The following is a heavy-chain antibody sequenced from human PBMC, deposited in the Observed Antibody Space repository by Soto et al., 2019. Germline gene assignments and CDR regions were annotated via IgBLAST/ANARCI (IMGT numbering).Heavy chain of an antibody. CDR3: ARDARNADYDY. Sequence: EVQLVESGGGLVQPGGSLKLSCAVSGFTFSSHAMNWVRQAPGKGLELVAYIHGTRSIIYYADSVKGRFTISRDNAKNSLYLQMDSLKAEDTALYYCARDARNADYDYWGQGTLVTVSA. CDR2: IHGTRSII. V-gene: IGHV3-48*01. D-gene: IGHD3-16*01. J-gene: IGHJ4*02. CDR1: GFTFSSHA.